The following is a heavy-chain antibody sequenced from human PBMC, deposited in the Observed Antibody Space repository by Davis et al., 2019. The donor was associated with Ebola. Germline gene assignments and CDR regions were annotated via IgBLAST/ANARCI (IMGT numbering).Heavy chain of an antibody. Sequence: GGSLRLSCKGSGYTFSSFWMNWVRQAPGKGLEWVSSISSSSSYIYYADSVKGRFTISRDNAKNSLYLQMNSLRAEDTAVYYCAREIAVVMFDYWGQGTLVTVSS. D-gene: IGHD3-22*01. J-gene: IGHJ4*02. V-gene: IGHV3-21*01. CDR2: ISSSSSYI. CDR1: GYTFSSFW. CDR3: AREIAVVMFDY.